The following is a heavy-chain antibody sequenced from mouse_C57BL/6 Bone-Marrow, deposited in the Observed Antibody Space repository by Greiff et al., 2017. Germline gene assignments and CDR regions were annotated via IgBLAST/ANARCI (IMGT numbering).Heavy chain of an antibody. CDR1: GFTFSDYG. CDR3: ARDYYGSSSYFDY. V-gene: IGHV5-17*01. Sequence: DVMLVESGGGLVKPGGSLKLSCAASGFTFSDYGMHWVRQAPEQGLEWVAYISSGSSTIYYADTVKGRFTISRDNAKNTLFLQMTSLRSEDTAMYYCARDYYGSSSYFDYWGQGTTLTVSS. D-gene: IGHD1-1*01. J-gene: IGHJ2*01. CDR2: ISSGSSTI.